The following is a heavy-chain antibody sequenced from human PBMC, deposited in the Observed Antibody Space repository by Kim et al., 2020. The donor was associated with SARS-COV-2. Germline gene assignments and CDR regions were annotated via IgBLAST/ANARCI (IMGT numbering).Heavy chain of an antibody. CDR2: INHSGST. J-gene: IGHJ4*02. V-gene: IGHV4-34*01. Sequence: SQTLSLTCAVYGGSFSGYYWSWIRQPPGKGLEWIGEINHSGSTNYNPSLKSRVTISVDTSKNQFSLKLSSVTAADTAVYYCARVRPGYPASGLRFDYWGQGTLVTVSS. CDR3: ARVRPGYPASGLRFDY. CDR1: GGSFSGYY. D-gene: IGHD3-9*01.